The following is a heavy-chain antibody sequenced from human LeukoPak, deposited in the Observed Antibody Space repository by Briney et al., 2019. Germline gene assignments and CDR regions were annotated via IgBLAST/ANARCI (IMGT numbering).Heavy chain of an antibody. CDR1: GGSISSGSYY. CDR3: ARATHYFDY. J-gene: IGHJ4*02. CDR2: IYTSGST. Sequence: PPQTLSLTCTVSGGSISSGSYYWSWIRQPAGKGLEWIGRIYTSGSTNYNPSLKSRVTISVDTSKNQFSLKLSSVTAADTAVYYCARATHYFDYWGQGTLVTVSS. V-gene: IGHV4-61*02.